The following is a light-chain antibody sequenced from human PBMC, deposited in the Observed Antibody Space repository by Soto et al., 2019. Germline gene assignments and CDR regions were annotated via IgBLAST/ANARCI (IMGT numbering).Light chain of an antibody. CDR2: DVS. CDR1: SSDFGGYNY. J-gene: IGLJ1*01. Sequence: QSALTQPASVSGSPGQSISISRTGTSSDFGGYNYVSWYQQHPGKAPKLMIYDVSNRPSGVSNRFSGSKSGNTASLTISGLQAEDEADYYCSSYTSSSTLLYVFGTGTKLTVL. CDR3: SSYTSSSTLLYV. V-gene: IGLV2-14*01.